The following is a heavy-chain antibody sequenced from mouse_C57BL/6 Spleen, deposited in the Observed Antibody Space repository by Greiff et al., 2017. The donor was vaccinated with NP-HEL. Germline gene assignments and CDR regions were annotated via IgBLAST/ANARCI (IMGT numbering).Heavy chain of an antibody. CDR1: GYTFTDYE. Sequence: QVQLQQSGAELVRPGASVTLSCKASGYTFTDYEMHWVKQTPVHGLEWIGAIDPETGGTAYNQKFKGKAILTADKSSSTAYMELRSLTSEDSAVYYCTRLMITTRYFDVWGTGTTVTVSS. J-gene: IGHJ1*03. CDR2: IDPETGGT. D-gene: IGHD1-1*01. V-gene: IGHV1-15*01. CDR3: TRLMITTRYFDV.